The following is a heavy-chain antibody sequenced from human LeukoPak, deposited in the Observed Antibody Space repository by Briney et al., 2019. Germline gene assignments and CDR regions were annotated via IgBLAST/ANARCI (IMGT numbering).Heavy chain of an antibody. CDR3: AREGIAAAGLRIYYFDY. V-gene: IGHV1-2*02. CDR2: INPNSGGT. J-gene: IGHJ4*02. Sequence: ASVKVSCKASGYTFTDYYMHWVRQAPGQGLEWMGWINPNSGGTNYAQKFQGRVTMTRDTSISTAYMELSRLRSDDTAVYYCAREGIAAAGLRIYYFDYWGQGTLVTVSS. CDR1: GYTFTDYY. D-gene: IGHD6-13*01.